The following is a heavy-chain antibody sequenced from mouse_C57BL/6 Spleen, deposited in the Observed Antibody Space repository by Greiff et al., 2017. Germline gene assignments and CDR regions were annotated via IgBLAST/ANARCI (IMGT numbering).Heavy chain of an antibody. D-gene: IGHD2-12*01. CDR2: ILPGSGST. V-gene: IGHV1-9*01. CDR1: GYTFTGYW. J-gene: IGHJ4*01. Sequence: QVQLQQSGAELMKPGASVKLSCKATGYTFTGYWIEWVKQRPGHGLEWIGEILPGSGSTNYNEKFKGKATFTADTSSNTAYMQLSSLTTEDSAIYYCARRFYYSGLIYYAMDYWGQGTSVTVSS. CDR3: ARRFYYSGLIYYAMDY.